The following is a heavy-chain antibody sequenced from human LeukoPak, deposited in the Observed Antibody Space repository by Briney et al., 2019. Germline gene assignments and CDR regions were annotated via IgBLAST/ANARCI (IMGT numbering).Heavy chain of an antibody. D-gene: IGHD1-26*01. CDR2: INLSGGST. CDR3: ARDRVVGWHEDFDY. CDR1: GYTFTSYH. J-gene: IGHJ4*02. Sequence: ASVKVSCKASGYTFTSYHMHWVRQAPGQGLEWMGKINLSGGSTTYAQKFQGRVTMTRDTSTSTVYTELSSLRSEDTAVYYCARDRVVGWHEDFDYWGQGTLVTVSS. V-gene: IGHV1-46*01.